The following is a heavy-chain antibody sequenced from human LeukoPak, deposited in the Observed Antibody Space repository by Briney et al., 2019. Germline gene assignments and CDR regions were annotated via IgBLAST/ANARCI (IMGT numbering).Heavy chain of an antibody. J-gene: IGHJ4*02. CDR3: ARDRSSSSGDSIDY. V-gene: IGHV1-69*13. Sequence: GASVKVSCKASGGTFSSYAISWVRQAPGQGLEWMGGIIPIFGTANYAQKFQGRVTITADESTSTAYMELSSLRSEDTAVYHCARDRSSSSGDSIDYWGQGTLVTVSS. CDR2: IIPIFGTA. D-gene: IGHD6-6*01. CDR1: GGTFSSYA.